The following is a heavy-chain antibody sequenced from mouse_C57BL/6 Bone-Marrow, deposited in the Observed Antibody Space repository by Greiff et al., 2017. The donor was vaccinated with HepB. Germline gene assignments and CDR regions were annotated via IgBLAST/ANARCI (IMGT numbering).Heavy chain of an antibody. D-gene: IGHD2-3*01. J-gene: IGHJ4*01. V-gene: IGHV2-6-1*01. CDR2: IWSDGST. CDR1: GFSLTSYG. CDR3: ARHRWLLRYYYAMDY. Sequence: VKVVESGPGLVAPSQSLSITCTVSGFSLTSYGVHWVRQPPGKGLEWLVVIWSDGSTTYNSALKSRLSISKDNSKSQVFLKMNSLQTDDTAMYYCARHRWLLRYYYAMDYWGQGTSVTVSS.